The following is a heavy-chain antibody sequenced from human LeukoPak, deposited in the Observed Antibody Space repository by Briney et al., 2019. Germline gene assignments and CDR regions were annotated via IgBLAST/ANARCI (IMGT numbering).Heavy chain of an antibody. CDR2: ISSSSSYI. Sequence: PGGSLRLSCAASGFTFSSYSMNWVRQAPGKGLEWVSSISSSSSYIYYADSVKGRFTISRDNAKNSLYLQMNSLRAEDTAVYYCARDQVLEVVVTAPDWGLCYWGQGTLVTVSS. D-gene: IGHD2-21*02. CDR1: GFTFSSYS. J-gene: IGHJ4*02. CDR3: ARDQVLEVVVTAPDWGLCY. V-gene: IGHV3-21*01.